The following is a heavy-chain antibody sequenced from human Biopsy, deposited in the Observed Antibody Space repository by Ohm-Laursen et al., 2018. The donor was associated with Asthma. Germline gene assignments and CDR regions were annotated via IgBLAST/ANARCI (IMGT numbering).Heavy chain of an antibody. Sequence: SLRLSCAASGFTVSRDYMFWVRQAPGKGLEWVANIKHDGSEKNHVDSLKGRFTISRDNAKNSLYLQMNSLRAEDAAVYYCARTFHFWSPYHAERYQLWGQGTLVTVSS. CDR1: GFTVSRDY. CDR2: IKHDGSEK. D-gene: IGHD3-3*02. J-gene: IGHJ1*01. V-gene: IGHV3-7*01. CDR3: ARTFHFWSPYHAERYQL.